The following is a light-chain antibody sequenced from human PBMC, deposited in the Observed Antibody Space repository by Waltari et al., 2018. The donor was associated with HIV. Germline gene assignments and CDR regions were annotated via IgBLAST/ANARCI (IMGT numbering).Light chain of an antibody. CDR1: SSSVGGYNY. Sequence: QSALTQPPSASGSPGQPVTISCPGTSSSVGGYNYVSWYQQHAGKAPKLMIFEVNRRPSGVPDRFSGSKSGNTASLTISGLQVEDEADYYCTSYGGSNNFYVFGTGTTVTV. V-gene: IGLV2-8*01. CDR3: TSYGGSNNFYV. CDR2: EVN. J-gene: IGLJ1*01.